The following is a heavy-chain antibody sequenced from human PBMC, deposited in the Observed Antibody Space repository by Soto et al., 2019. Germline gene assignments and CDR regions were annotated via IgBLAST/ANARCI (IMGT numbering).Heavy chain of an antibody. J-gene: IGHJ4*02. CDR3: AREVYGDYVLDY. D-gene: IGHD4-17*01. CDR1: GYTFTSYG. V-gene: IGHV1-18*01. CDR2: ISAYNGNT. Sequence: QVQLVQSGAEVKKPGASVKVSCKASGYTFTSYGISWVRQAPGQGLEWMGWISAYNGNTNYAQKRQGRVTMTTDTSASTAYRELRSLRSDDTAVYYCAREVYGDYVLDYWGQGTLVTVSS.